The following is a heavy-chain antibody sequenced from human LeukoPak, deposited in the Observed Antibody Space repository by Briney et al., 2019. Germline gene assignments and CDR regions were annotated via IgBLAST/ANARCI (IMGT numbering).Heavy chain of an antibody. Sequence: GRSLRLSCAASGFTFSSYGMHWVRQAPGKGLEWVAVISYDGSNKYYADSVKGRFTISRDNSKNTLYLQMNSLRAEDTAVYYCAKDLSVRIQLWSFDYWGQGTLVTVSS. CDR3: AKDLSVRIQLWSFDY. CDR1: GFTFSSYG. D-gene: IGHD5-18*01. CDR2: ISYDGSNK. J-gene: IGHJ4*02. V-gene: IGHV3-30*18.